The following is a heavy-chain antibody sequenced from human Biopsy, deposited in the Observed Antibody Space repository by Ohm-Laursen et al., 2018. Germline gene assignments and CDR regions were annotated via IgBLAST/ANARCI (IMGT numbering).Heavy chain of an antibody. Sequence: SQTLSLTCTVSGGSLSSGSYFWTWIRQHPEKGLEWIGYIHNSGNTYYNPSLKSRVMISIDVSKYQFSLKLSSVTAADTAVYYCARDWSSGRYLEYWGQGSQVTVSS. CDR3: ARDWSSGRYLEY. J-gene: IGHJ4*02. CDR2: IHNSGNT. CDR1: GGSLSSGSYF. D-gene: IGHD3-10*01. V-gene: IGHV4-31*03.